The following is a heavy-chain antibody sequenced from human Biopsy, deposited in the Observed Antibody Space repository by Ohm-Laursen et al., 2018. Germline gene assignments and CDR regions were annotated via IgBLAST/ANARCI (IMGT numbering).Heavy chain of an antibody. CDR1: GGTFSNYA. CDR2: IIAVSGLV. D-gene: IGHD3-3*01. Sequence: GSSVKVSCKAFGGTFSNYAISWVRQAPGEGLEWMGGIIAVSGLVNYAPKFQGRVSITADKSTTTAYMELSNLKSEDTAVYYCATPFQYYDSWGGYPPFDHWGQGTLVTVSS. V-gene: IGHV1-69*17. J-gene: IGHJ4*02. CDR3: ATPFQYYDSWGGYPPFDH.